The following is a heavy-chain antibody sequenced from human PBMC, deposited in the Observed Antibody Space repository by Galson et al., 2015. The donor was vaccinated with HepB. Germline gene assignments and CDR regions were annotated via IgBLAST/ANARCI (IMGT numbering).Heavy chain of an antibody. D-gene: IGHD6-19*01. J-gene: IGHJ6*02. CDR1: GFSLSTSGMC. CDR2: IDWDDDK. V-gene: IGHV2-70*01. CDR3: ARARAVADGSAGSYYYYGMDV. Sequence: PALVKPTQTLTLTCTFSGFSLSTSGMCVSWIRQPPGKALEWLALIDWDDDKYYSTSLKTRLTISKDTSKNQVVLTMTNMDPVDTATYYCARARAVADGSAGSYYYYGMDVWGQGTTVTVSS.